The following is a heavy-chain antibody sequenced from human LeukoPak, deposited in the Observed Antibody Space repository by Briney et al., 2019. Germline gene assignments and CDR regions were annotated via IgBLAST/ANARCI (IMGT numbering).Heavy chain of an antibody. V-gene: IGHV4-59*12. CDR2: IYYSGST. D-gene: IGHD2-15*01. J-gene: IGHJ4*02. Sequence: SETLSLTCTISGGSINSYYWSWIREPPGKGLEWIGYIYYSGSTNYNPSLKSRVTISVDTSKNQFSLKLSSVTAADTAVYYCARGPLGPEGYCSGGSCYASDYWGQGTLVTVSS. CDR3: ARGPLGPEGYCSGGSCYASDY. CDR1: GGSINSYY.